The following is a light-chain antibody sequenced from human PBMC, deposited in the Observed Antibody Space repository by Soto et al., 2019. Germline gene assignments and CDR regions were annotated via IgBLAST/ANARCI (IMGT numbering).Light chain of an antibody. CDR1: QSVSSSY. CDR2: GAS. J-gene: IGKJ2*01. V-gene: IGKV3-20*01. Sequence: EIVLTQSPGTLSLSPGERATLSCRASQSVSSSYLAWYQQKPGQAPRLLIYGASNRATGIPDRFSGSGSGTDFTLTISRVEPEDFAVYYCQQYGSSPYTFGQGTKLEIK. CDR3: QQYGSSPYT.